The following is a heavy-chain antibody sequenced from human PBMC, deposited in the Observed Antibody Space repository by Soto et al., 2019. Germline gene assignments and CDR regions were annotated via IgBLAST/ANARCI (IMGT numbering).Heavy chain of an antibody. CDR2: IYWDDDK. V-gene: IGHV2-5*02. J-gene: IGHJ5*02. Sequence: QITLKESGPTLVKPTQTLTLTCTFSGFSLTTRGVGVGWIRQPRGKALECLALIYWDDDKRYSPSLQSRLSIIKDTSKNQVVLTMTNVDPVDTATYYCAHIPNYYQYDWFDPWGQGTLVSVSS. CDR1: GFSLTTRGVG. D-gene: IGHD3-16*01. CDR3: AHIPNYYQYDWFDP.